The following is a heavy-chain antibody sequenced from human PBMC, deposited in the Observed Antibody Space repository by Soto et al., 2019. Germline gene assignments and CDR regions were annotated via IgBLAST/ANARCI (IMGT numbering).Heavy chain of an antibody. J-gene: IGHJ4*02. CDR1: GFTFSSYA. CDR2: ISGSGGST. CDR3: ARQGRFLATVTIFDY. Sequence: LRLSCAASGFTFSSYAMSWVRQAPGKGLEWVSAISGSGGSTYYADSVKGRFTISRDNSKNTLYLQMNSLRAEDTAVYYCARQGRFLATVTIFDYWGQGTLVTVSS. V-gene: IGHV3-23*01. D-gene: IGHD4-17*01.